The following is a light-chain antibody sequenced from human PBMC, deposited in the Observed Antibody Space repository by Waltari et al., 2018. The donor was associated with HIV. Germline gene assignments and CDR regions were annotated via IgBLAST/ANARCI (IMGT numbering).Light chain of an antibody. J-gene: IGLJ3*02. CDR2: EVT. Sequence: QSALTQPPSASGSPGPSVTLSCTGTPSAVGSFNYVSWYQQHPANAPKLVLFEVTKRPSGVPDRFSGSKSGNTASLTVSGLQPEDEAVYYCNSYAGSNTLVFGGGTKLTVL. CDR3: NSYAGSNTLV. CDR1: PSAVGSFNY. V-gene: IGLV2-8*01.